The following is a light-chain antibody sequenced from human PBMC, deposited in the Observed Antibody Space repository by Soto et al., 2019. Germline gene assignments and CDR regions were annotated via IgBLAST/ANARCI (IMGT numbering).Light chain of an antibody. CDR3: QQRSNWPPIT. V-gene: IGKV3-11*01. Sequence: EIVLTQSRATLSLSPGERATLSCRASQSVSSYLAWYQQKPGQAPRLLIYDASNRATGIPARFSGSGSGTDFTLTISSLEPEDFAVYYCQQRSNWPPITFGQGTR. CDR1: QSVSSY. CDR2: DAS. J-gene: IGKJ5*01.